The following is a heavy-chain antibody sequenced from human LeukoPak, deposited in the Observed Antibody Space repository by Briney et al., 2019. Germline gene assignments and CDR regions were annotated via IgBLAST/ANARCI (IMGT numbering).Heavy chain of an antibody. CDR3: ARKSSGLNPFDC. V-gene: IGHV3-23*01. D-gene: IGHD1-14*01. J-gene: IGHJ4*02. CDR2: ISSSGGDT. Sequence: PGGSLRLSCAASGFTFSNYAMSWVRQAPWKGLEWVSGISSSGGDTPYADSVKGRFTISRDNSKNTLYLQMNSLRAEDTAIYYCARKSSGLNPFDCWGQGTLVTVSS. CDR1: GFTFSNYA.